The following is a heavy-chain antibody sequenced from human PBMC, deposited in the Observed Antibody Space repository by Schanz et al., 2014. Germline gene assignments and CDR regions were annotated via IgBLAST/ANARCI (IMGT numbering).Heavy chain of an antibody. V-gene: IGHV3-30*04. CDR1: GFSFSGFA. D-gene: IGHD6-19*01. CDR3: ATDYSGGGCHI. Sequence: QVQLEESGGGVVQPGGSLRLSCVASGFSFSGFAVHWVRQAPGKGLEWVSIVSHDGFTKLYADSVRGRFTLSRDNSKNTVYLQMNSLRAEDTALYFCATDYSGGGCHIWGQGTMVTVSS. J-gene: IGHJ3*02. CDR2: VSHDGFTK.